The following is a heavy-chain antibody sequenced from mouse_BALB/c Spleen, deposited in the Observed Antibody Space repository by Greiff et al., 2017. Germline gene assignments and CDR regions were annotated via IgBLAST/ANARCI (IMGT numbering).Heavy chain of an antibody. J-gene: IGHJ3*01. CDR3: ARNGKVRRLAWFAY. V-gene: IGHV2-2*02. CDR1: GFSLTSYG. CDR2: IWSGGST. Sequence: VHLVESGPGLVQPSQSLSITCTVSGFSLTSYGVHWVRQSPGKGLEWLGVIWSGGSTDYNAAFISRLSISKDNSKSQVFFKMNSLQANDTAIYYCARNGKVRRLAWFAYWGQGTLVTVSA. D-gene: IGHD2-14*01.